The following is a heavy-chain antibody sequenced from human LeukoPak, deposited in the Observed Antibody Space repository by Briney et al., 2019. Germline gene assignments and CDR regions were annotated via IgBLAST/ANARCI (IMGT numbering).Heavy chain of an antibody. CDR1: GGSFSGYY. V-gene: IGHV4-34*01. D-gene: IGHD6-13*01. Sequence: SETLSLTCAAYGGSFSGYYWSWIRQPPGKGLEWIGEINHSGSTNYNPSLKSRVTISVDTSKNQFSLKLSSVTAADTAVYYCARGFGVAAAGPGYWGQGTLVTVSS. J-gene: IGHJ4*02. CDR2: INHSGST. CDR3: ARGFGVAAAGPGY.